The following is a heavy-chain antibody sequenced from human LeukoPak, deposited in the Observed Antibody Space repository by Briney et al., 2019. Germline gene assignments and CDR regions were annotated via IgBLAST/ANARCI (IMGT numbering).Heavy chain of an antibody. Sequence: PSETLSLTCAVYGGSFSGYYWSWIRQPPGKGLEWIGSIYYSGSTYYNPSLKSRVTISVDTSKNQFSLKLSSVTAADTAVYYCARLPRGYSYGPPNYFDYWGQGTLVTVSS. CDR1: GGSFSGYY. J-gene: IGHJ4*02. CDR3: ARLPRGYSYGPPNYFDY. CDR2: IYYSGST. V-gene: IGHV4-34*01. D-gene: IGHD5-18*01.